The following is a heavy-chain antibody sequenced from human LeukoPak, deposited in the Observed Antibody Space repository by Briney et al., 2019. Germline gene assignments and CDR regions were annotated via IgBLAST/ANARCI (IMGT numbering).Heavy chain of an antibody. V-gene: IGHV3-66*01. CDR1: GFTFSSYA. CDR3: AKDEVTGLDY. CDR2: IYSGGST. D-gene: IGHD3-9*01. J-gene: IGHJ4*02. Sequence: GGSLRLSCAASGFTFSSYAMSWVRQAPGKGLEWVSAIYSGGSTYYADSVKGRFTISRDTSKNTLYLQMNSLRAEDTAVYYCAKDEVTGLDYWGQGTLVTVSS.